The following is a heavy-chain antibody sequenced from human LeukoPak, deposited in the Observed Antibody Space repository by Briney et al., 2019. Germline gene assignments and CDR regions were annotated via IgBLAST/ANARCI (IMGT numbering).Heavy chain of an antibody. CDR2: INPSGGST. J-gene: IGHJ3*02. CDR1: GYTFTNYY. Sequence: GASVKVSCKASGYTFTNYYMHWVRQAPGQGLEWMGIINPSGGSTTYAQKFQGRVTMTRDMSTSTVYMELSNLRSEDTAVYYCARLSSGTRDAFDIWGQGTMVTVSS. D-gene: IGHD3-10*01. CDR3: ARLSSGTRDAFDI. V-gene: IGHV1-46*01.